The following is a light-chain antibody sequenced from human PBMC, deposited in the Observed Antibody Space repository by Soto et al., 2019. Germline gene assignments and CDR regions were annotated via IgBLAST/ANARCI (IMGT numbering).Light chain of an antibody. V-gene: IGKV1-5*03. CDR2: KAS. CDR3: QHFNVYPLT. Sequence: DIQMTQSPSTLSASVGDRVTITCRASQSVSAWLAWYQQKPGKAPKLLIYKASTLQSGVPPRFSGSGSGTEFTLTISSLQPDDFATYYCQHFNVYPLTFGGGTKVEIK. CDR1: QSVSAW. J-gene: IGKJ4*01.